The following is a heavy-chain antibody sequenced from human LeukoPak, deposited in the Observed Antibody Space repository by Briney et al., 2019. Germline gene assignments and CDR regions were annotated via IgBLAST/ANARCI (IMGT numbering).Heavy chain of an antibody. Sequence: GGSLRLSCAASGFTFSSYAMSRVRQAPGKGLEWVSAISGSGGSTYYADSVKGRFTISRDNSKNTLYLQMNSLRAEDTAVYYCAKGSGSSGYYYRYYFDYWGQGTLVTVSS. CDR3: AKGSGSSGYYYRYYFDY. D-gene: IGHD3-22*01. V-gene: IGHV3-23*01. J-gene: IGHJ4*02. CDR1: GFTFSSYA. CDR2: ISGSGGST.